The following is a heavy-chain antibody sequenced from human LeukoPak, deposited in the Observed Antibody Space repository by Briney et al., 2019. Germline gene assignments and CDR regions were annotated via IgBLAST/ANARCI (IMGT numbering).Heavy chain of an antibody. J-gene: IGHJ4*02. CDR1: GFRFTSYD. V-gene: IGHV1-18*01. CDR3: ARDRDYGDYNTQDLFVY. D-gene: IGHD4-17*01. Sequence: ASVKVSCTASGFRFTSYDINWVRQASGQGFEWMGWISTYNGNTNYAQRLQGRVTMTTDTSTSTAYMELRSLRSDDTAVYYCARDRDYGDYNTQDLFVYWGQGTLVTVSS. CDR2: ISTYNGNT.